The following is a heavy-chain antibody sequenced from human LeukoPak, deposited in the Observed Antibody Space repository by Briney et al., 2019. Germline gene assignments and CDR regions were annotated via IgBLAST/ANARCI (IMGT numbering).Heavy chain of an antibody. CDR2: INHSGST. D-gene: IGHD4-23*01. Sequence: SETLSLTCAVYGGSFSGYYWSWIRQPPGKGLEWIGEINHSGSTNYNPSLKSRVTISVDTSKNQFSLKLSSVTAADTAVYYCAGSVRYGGNSLYFDYWGQGTLVTVSS. J-gene: IGHJ4*02. CDR3: AGSVRYGGNSLYFDY. V-gene: IGHV4-34*01. CDR1: GGSFSGYY.